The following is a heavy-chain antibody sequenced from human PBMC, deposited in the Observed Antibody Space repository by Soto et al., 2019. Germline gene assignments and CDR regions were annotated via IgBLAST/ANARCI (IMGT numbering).Heavy chain of an antibody. Sequence: QVQLVESGGGVVQPGRSLRLSCAASGFTFSSYGMHWVRQAPGKGLEWVAVISKDGNVKYYAESVKGRFTISRDNYKNTLYLQMTSLGREDTGAYYCPREAASGYWCQGTLVTVSS. D-gene: IGHD3-10*01. CDR2: ISKDGNVK. J-gene: IGHJ4*02. CDR3: PREAASGY. CDR1: GFTFSSYG. V-gene: IGHV3-30*03.